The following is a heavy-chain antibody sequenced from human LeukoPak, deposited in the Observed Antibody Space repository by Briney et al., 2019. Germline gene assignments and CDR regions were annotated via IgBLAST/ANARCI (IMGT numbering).Heavy chain of an antibody. J-gene: IGHJ3*02. V-gene: IGHV1-69*13. D-gene: IGHD5-12*01. CDR3: ARSGPDAFDI. CDR1: GGTFSSYA. CDR2: IIPIFGTA. Sequence: SVNVSCKASGGTFSSYAISWVRQAPGQGLEWMGGIIPIFGTANYAQKFQGRVTITADESTSTAYMELSSLRSEDTAVYYCARSGPDAFDIWGQGTMVTVSS.